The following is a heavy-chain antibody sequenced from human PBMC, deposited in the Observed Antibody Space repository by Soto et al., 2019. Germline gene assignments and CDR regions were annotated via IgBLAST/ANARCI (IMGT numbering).Heavy chain of an antibody. Sequence: SETLSLTCTVSGGSISSYYWSWIRQPPGKGLEWIGYIYYSGSTNYNLSLKSRVTISVDTSKNQFSLKLSSVTAADTAVYYCARGAYFDFFNGYSYYHYSTHFLCTGPMVTLFS. J-gene: IGHJ6*04. V-gene: IGHV4-59*01. CDR1: GGSISSYY. CDR3: ARGAYFDFFNGYSYYHYSTHF. D-gene: IGHD3-9*01. CDR2: IYYSGST.